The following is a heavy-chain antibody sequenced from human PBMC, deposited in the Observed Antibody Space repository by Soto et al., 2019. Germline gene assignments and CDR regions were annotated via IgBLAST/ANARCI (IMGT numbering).Heavy chain of an antibody. CDR1: GDSFNDYY. J-gene: IGHJ6*03. V-gene: IGHV1-2*02. CDR2: INPNGGGT. D-gene: IGHD5-12*01. Sequence: VKVSCKTSGDSFNDYYIHWVRQAPGQGLEWMGWINPNGGGTKYAQKFQGRVTVTRDTSIRTVYMELSSLRSGDTAVYYCARESGGATATLDYYYFYMDVWGKGTTVTVSS. CDR3: ARESGGATATLDYYYFYMDV.